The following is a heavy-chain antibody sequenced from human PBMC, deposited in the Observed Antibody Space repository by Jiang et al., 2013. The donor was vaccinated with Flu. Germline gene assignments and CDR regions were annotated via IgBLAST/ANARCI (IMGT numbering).Heavy chain of an antibody. CDR3: ARDRPYMQWLVLGFDY. CDR2: IYTSGST. CDR1: GGSISSGSYY. Sequence: GLVKPSQTLSLTCTVSGGSISSGSYYWSWIRQPAGKGLEWIGRIYTSGSTNYNPSLKSRVTISVDTSKNQFSLKLSSVTAADTAVYYCARDRPYMQWLVLGFDYWGQGTLVTVSS. V-gene: IGHV4-61*02. D-gene: IGHD6-19*01. J-gene: IGHJ4*02.